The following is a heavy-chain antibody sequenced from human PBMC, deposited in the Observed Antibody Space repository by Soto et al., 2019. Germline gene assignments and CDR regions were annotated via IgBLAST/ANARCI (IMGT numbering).Heavy chain of an antibody. Sequence: QVQVVQSGAAVKKPGSSLKVSCKPSGGTFNTYTVNWVRLAPGHGLEWMGRFIPILDMANYAQKFQDRVTITADRSTLTAYTEPNSLASDDAAVYFATTTDRGDNSCPWDIGFWGTGTRVTVSS. V-gene: IGHV1-69*02. D-gene: IGHD5-12*01. CDR2: FIPILDMA. J-gene: IGHJ4*02. CDR3: TTTDRGDNSCPWDIGF. CDR1: GGTFNTYT.